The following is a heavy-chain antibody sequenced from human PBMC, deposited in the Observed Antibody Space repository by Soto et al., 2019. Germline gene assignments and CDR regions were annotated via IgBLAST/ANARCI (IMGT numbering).Heavy chain of an antibody. CDR1: GFTFSSYS. CDR2: ISSSSSTI. J-gene: IGHJ6*02. CDR3: AREGNWNLYYYYGMDV. Sequence: PGGSLRLSCAASGFTFSSYSMNWVRQAPGKGLEWVSYISSSSSTIYYADSVKGRFTISRDNAKNSLYLQMNSLRDEDTAVYYCAREGNWNLYYYYGMDVWGQGTTVTVSS. V-gene: IGHV3-48*02. D-gene: IGHD1-20*01.